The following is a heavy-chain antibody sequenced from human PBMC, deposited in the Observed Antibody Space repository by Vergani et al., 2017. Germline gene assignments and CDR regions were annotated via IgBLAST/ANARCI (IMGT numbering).Heavy chain of an antibody. V-gene: IGHV1-2*02. CDR2: NNPNSGGT. CDR1: GYTLTELS. CDR3: ARSRVSGIGTLCY. Sequence: QVQLVQSGAEVKKPGASVKVSCKVSGYTLTELSMHWVRQAPGQGLEWMGWNNPNSGGTNYAQKFQGRVTMTRDTSISTAYMELSRLRSDDTAVYYCARSRVSGIGTLCYWGQGTLVTVSS. J-gene: IGHJ4*02. D-gene: IGHD1-26*01.